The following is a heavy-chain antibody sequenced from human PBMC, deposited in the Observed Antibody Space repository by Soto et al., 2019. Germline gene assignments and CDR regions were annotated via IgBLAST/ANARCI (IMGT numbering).Heavy chain of an antibody. CDR1: GYPFTSYG. D-gene: IGHD5-12*01. V-gene: IGHV1-18*01. Sequence: ASVKVSCKASGYPFTSYGISWVRQAPGQGLEWVAWISAYNGNRDTAQKFQGRVTMTLDTSTDTAHMELGDLTSADTAVYYCARGRIVASIHDAFEIWAQGTKVTVSS. CDR2: ISAYNGNR. J-gene: IGHJ3*02. CDR3: ARGRIVASIHDAFEI.